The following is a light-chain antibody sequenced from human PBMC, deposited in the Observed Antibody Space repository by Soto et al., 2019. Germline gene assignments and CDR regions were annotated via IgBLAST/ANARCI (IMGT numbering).Light chain of an antibody. CDR3: TSYTTSSTLV. CDR1: SSDVGHYNY. J-gene: IGLJ2*01. Sequence: QSVLTQPASVSGSPGESITMSCTGTSSDVGHYNYVSWYQQNPGKAPKLMIYDVSQRPSGVSDRFSGSKSGNTASLTISGLQAEDEADYYCTSYTTSSTLVFGGGTKVTVL. CDR2: DVS. V-gene: IGLV2-14*03.